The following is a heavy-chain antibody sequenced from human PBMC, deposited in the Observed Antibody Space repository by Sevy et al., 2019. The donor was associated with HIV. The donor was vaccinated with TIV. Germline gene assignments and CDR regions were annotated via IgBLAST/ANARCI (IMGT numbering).Heavy chain of an antibody. Sequence: GGSLRLSCAASGFTFISYGMHWVRQAPGKGLEWVAVVWYDGNNRYYADSVRGRFTISRDNSKNTLYLQMNSLRVEDTAVYYCARYWGRDGHSIDYWGQGTLVTVSS. CDR1: GFTFISYG. D-gene: IGHD3-16*01. CDR2: VWYDGNNR. CDR3: ARYWGRDGHSIDY. J-gene: IGHJ4*02. V-gene: IGHV3-33*01.